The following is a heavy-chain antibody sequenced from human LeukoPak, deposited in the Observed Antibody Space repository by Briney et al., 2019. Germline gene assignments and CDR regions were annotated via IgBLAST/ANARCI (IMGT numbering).Heavy chain of an antibody. D-gene: IGHD2-8*01. J-gene: IGHJ4*02. V-gene: IGHV4-61*02. CDR3: ARTLGDHILYPEGYFDY. CDR1: GGSISSGSYY. Sequence: SQTLSLTCTVSGGSISSGSYYWSWIRQPAGKGLEWIGRIYTSGSTNYNPSLKSRVTISVDTSKNQFSLKLSSVTAADTAVYYCARTLGDHILYPEGYFDYWGQGTLVTVSS. CDR2: IYTSGST.